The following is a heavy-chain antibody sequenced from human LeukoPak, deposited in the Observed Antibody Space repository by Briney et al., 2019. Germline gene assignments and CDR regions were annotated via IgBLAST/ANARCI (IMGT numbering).Heavy chain of an antibody. CDR2: ISYDGSNK. Sequence: GRSLRLSCAASGFTFSSYGMHWVRQAPGKGLEWVAVISYDGSNKYYADSVKGRFTISRDNARASVYLQMNSLGVEDTAVYYCGRDRAVTWTGAINVWGQGTMVTVSS. CDR3: GRDRAVTWTGAINV. D-gene: IGHD6-19*01. CDR1: GFTFSSYG. V-gene: IGHV3-30*03. J-gene: IGHJ3*01.